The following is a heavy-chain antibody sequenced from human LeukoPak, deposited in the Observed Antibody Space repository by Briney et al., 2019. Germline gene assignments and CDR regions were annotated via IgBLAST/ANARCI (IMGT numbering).Heavy chain of an antibody. CDR3: ARHSELRYFDWLSPGAEYFQH. D-gene: IGHD3-9*01. J-gene: IGHJ1*01. V-gene: IGHV4-39*01. Sequence: SETLSLTCTVSGGSISSSSYYWGWIRQPPGKGLEWIGSIYYSGSTYYNPSLKSRVTISVDTSKNQFSLKLSSVTAADTAVYYCARHSELRYFDWLSPGAEYFQHWGQGTLVTVSS. CDR1: GGSISSSSYY. CDR2: IYYSGST.